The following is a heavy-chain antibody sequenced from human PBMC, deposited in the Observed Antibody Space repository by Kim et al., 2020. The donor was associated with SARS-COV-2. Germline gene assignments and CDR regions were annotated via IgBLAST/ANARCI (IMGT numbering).Heavy chain of an antibody. CDR1: GFTFSSYS. Sequence: GGSLRLSCAASGFTFSSYSMNWVRQAPGKGLEWVSYISSSSSTIYYADSVKGRFTISRDNAMNSLYLQMNSRRDEDTAVYYCARTQLSGSYYRGDFDYWGRGTLVTVSA. V-gene: IGHV3-48*02. CDR2: ISSSSSTI. CDR3: ARTQLSGSYYRGDFDY. J-gene: IGHJ4*02. D-gene: IGHD3-10*01.